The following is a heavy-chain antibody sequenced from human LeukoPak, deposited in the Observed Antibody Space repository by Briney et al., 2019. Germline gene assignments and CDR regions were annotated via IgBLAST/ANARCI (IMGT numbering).Heavy chain of an antibody. D-gene: IGHD3-22*01. J-gene: IGHJ4*02. V-gene: IGHV4-59*01. Sequence: SETLSLTCTVSGGSISSYYWSWIRQPPGKGLEWIGYIYYSGSTNYSPSLKSRVTISVDTSKNQFSLKLSSVTAADTAVYYCATTPYDSSGYGYYFDYWGQGTLVTVSS. CDR3: ATTPYDSSGYGYYFDY. CDR1: GGSISSYY. CDR2: IYYSGST.